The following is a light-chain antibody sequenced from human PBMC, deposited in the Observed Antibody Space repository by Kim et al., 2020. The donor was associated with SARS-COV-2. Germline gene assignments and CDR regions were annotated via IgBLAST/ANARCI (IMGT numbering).Light chain of an antibody. CDR1: ALPTKF. V-gene: IGLV3-25*03. J-gene: IGLJ3*02. Sequence: PGQTARITCSGNALPTKFAYEVQQKPGHAPVLVIYKDTERPSGIPERFSGSTSGTTVTLTISGVQAEDVADFYCQSADSSDTFWVFGGGTQLTVL. CDR2: KDT. CDR3: QSADSSDTFWV.